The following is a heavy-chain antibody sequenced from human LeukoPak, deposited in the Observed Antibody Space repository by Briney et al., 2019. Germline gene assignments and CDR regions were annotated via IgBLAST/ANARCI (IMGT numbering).Heavy chain of an antibody. CDR2: ITDSGRKT. CDR3: AKITKATAPNY. D-gene: IGHD3-10*01. CDR1: GLTFSNYA. J-gene: IGHJ4*02. Sequence: GGSLRLSCAASGLTFSNYAMNWVRQASGKGLEWVSGITDSGRKTYYADSVKGRFSISRDNSKNTVYLQMSDLRAEDTAVYYCAKITKATAPNYWGQGTLVTVSS. V-gene: IGHV3-23*01.